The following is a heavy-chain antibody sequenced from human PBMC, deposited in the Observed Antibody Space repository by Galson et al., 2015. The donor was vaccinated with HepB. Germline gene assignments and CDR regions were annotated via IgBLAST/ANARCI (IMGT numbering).Heavy chain of an antibody. CDR1: GFTFSSYG. CDR2: ISYDGSNK. D-gene: IGHD3-22*01. J-gene: IGHJ5*02. V-gene: IGHV3-30*18. CDR3: AKDFWGMFYYDSSGYYFAPSWFDP. Sequence: SLRLSCAATGFTFSSYGMHWVRQAPGKGLEWVAVISYDGSNKYYADSVKGRFTISRDNSKNTLYLQMNSLRAEDTAVYYCAKDFWGMFYYDSSGYYFAPSWFDPWGQGTLVTVSS.